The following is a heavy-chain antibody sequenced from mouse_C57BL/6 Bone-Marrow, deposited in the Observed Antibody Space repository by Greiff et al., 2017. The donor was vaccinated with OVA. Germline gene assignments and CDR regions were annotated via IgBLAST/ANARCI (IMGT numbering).Heavy chain of an antibody. J-gene: IGHJ4*01. CDR2: IDPNSGGT. Sequence: VQLQQPGAELVKPGASVKLSCKASGYTFTSYWMHWVKQRPGRGLEWIGRIDPNSGGTKYNEKFTSKATLTVDKPSSTAYMQLSSQTYEDSAVYYWAVREPVYYGKRMDYWGQGTSVTVSS. V-gene: IGHV1-72*01. D-gene: IGHD2-1*01. CDR3: AVREPVYYGKRMDY. CDR1: GYTFTSYW.